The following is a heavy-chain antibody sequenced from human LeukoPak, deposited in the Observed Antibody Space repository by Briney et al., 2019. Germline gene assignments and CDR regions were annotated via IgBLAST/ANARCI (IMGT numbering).Heavy chain of an antibody. CDR1: GFTFSRYS. D-gene: IGHD3-22*01. V-gene: IGHV3-48*01. J-gene: IGHJ2*01. Sequence: PGGSLRLSCAASGFTFSRYSMNWVRQSPGKGLEWVSFISSASSLIYYADSVQDRFIISRDNAKNSLFLQMSTLRAEDTAVYYCARDSSDDFDLWGRGTLVTVSS. CDR3: ARDSSDDFDL. CDR2: ISSASSLI.